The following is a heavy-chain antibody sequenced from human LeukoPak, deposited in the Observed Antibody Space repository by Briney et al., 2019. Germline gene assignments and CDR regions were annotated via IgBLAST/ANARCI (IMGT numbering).Heavy chain of an antibody. CDR2: ISGGGGSS. V-gene: IGHV3-23*01. D-gene: IGHD2/OR15-2a*01. CDR1: GFTFSSSA. J-gene: IGHJ4*02. CDR3: AKDLFSVYYYERLFDY. Sequence: GGSLRLSCAASGFTFSSSAMSWVRQAPGEGLEWVSSISGGGGSSFYADSVKGRFTISRDNSKTTLYLQMNSLRAEDTAVYYCAKDLFSVYYYERLFDYWGQGTLVTVSS.